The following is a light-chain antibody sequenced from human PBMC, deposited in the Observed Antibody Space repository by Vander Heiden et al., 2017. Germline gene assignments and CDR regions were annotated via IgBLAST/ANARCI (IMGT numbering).Light chain of an antibody. CDR2: GAS. V-gene: IGKV3-15*01. CDR3: QQYHNLYT. Sequence: ETVLTPPSATLSVSPGERATRCGRASQSVSSNLTRYQQKPGQAPRFHAYGASTRATGVPARFSGSGSGTEFTLTIRTLQSEEYEVYYWQQYHNLYTFGQGTKLEIK. CDR1: QSVSSN. J-gene: IGKJ2*01.